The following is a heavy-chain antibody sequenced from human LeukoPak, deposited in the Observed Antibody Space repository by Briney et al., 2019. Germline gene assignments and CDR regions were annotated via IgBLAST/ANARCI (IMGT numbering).Heavy chain of an antibody. J-gene: IGHJ3*02. CDR2: IYYSGRT. V-gene: IGHV4-39*07. CDR3: ARESLNAFDI. Sequence: SETLSLTCTVSGGSISSSSYYWGWIRQPPGKGLGWVGSIYYSGRTYCNPSLESRVTISVDTSKNQFSVKLSSVTAADTAVYYCARESLNAFDIWGQGPMVTVSS. CDR1: GGSISSSSYY.